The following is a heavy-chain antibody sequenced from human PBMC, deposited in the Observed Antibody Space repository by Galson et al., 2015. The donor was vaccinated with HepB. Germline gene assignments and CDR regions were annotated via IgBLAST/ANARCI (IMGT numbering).Heavy chain of an antibody. J-gene: IGHJ4*02. CDR3: ARNKRLDY. CDR1: GFIFSDYY. Sequence: SLRLSCATSGFIFSDYYMSWIRQAPGKGLEWVSYISDGSRFTNYADSVKGRFTMSRDDAKKSLYLQMDSLRPEDTAVYYCARNKRLDYWGQGSLVTISS. V-gene: IGHV3-11*03. D-gene: IGHD1/OR15-1a*01. CDR2: ISDGSRFT.